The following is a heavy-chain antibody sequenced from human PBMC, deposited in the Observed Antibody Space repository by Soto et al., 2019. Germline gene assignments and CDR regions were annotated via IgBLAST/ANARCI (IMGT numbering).Heavy chain of an antibody. J-gene: IGHJ4*02. CDR2: IIPFHGVT. Sequence: QVQLVQSGAEVKKPGSSVKVSCKASGGTFSPYTINWVRQAPGQGLEWMGRIIPFHGVTNYAQKFQARVTIPADKSTRTAYMELSGLRFEDTAMYYCTRDWEITVSTWSFGGFWGRGTLVTVSS. D-gene: IGHD3-10*01. V-gene: IGHV1-69*08. CDR1: GGTFSPYT. CDR3: TRDWEITVSTWSFGGF.